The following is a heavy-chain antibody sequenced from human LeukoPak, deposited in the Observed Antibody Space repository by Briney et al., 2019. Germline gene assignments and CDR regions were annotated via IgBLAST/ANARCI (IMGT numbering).Heavy chain of an antibody. CDR3: ARFSRAVTTFDY. CDR2: INHSGST. J-gene: IGHJ4*02. Sequence: SETLSLTCAVYGESFSGYYWSWIRQPPGKGLEWIGEINHSGSTNYNPSLKSRVTISVDTSKNQFSLKLSSVTAADTAVYCCARFSRAVTTFDYWGQGTLVTVSS. V-gene: IGHV4-34*01. CDR1: GESFSGYY. D-gene: IGHD4-17*01.